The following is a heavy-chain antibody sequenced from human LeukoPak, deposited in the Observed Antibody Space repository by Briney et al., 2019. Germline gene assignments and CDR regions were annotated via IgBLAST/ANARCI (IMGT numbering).Heavy chain of an antibody. Sequence: GGSLRLSCAASGFTFSSYEMNWVRQAPGKGLEWVSHINSGGTTMYNADAVKGRFTISRDSAKNSLYLQMNSLRAEDTAVYYCAKKYSTGLDPWGQGTLVTVSS. CDR1: GFTFSSYE. J-gene: IGHJ5*02. V-gene: IGHV3-48*03. D-gene: IGHD1-26*01. CDR3: AKKYSTGLDP. CDR2: INSGGTTM.